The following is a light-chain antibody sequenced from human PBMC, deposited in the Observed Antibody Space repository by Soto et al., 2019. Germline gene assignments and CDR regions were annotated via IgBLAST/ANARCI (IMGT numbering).Light chain of an antibody. CDR2: TAS. CDR3: QQRNSYPRT. V-gene: IGKV1-9*01. J-gene: IGKJ1*01. Sequence: DLQLTQSPSFLSASVGDRVTVTCRASQGISSYLAWYQQKPGKAPKLLIYTASTLQSGVPSRFSGSGSGAEFTLTISSLQPEDFATYCCQQRNSYPRTFGQGTKVEIK. CDR1: QGISSY.